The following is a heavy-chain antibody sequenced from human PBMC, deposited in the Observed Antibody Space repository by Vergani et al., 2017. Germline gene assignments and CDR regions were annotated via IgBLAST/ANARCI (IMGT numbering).Heavy chain of an antibody. Sequence: QVQLVESGGGVVQPGGSLRLSCAASGFTFSSYGMHWVRQAPGKGLEWVAFIRYDGSNKYYADSVKGRFTISRDNSKNTLYLQMNSLRAEDTAVYYCAKVPLSGSYNAVDYWGQGTLVTVSS. J-gene: IGHJ4*02. CDR3: AKVPLSGSYNAVDY. CDR2: IRYDGSNK. CDR1: GFTFSSYG. V-gene: IGHV3-30*02. D-gene: IGHD1-26*01.